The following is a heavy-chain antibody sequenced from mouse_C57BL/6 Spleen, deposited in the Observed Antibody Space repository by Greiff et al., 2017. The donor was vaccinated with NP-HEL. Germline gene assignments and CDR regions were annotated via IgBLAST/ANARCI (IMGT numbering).Heavy chain of an antibody. CDR2: IYPGSGNT. V-gene: IGHV1-66*01. CDR3: ARSPGDYFDY. Sequence: QVHVKQSGPELVKPGASVKISCKASGYSFTSYYIHWVKQRPGQGLEWIGWIYPGSGNTKYNEKFKGKATLTADTSSSTAYMQLSSLTSEDSAVYYCARSPGDYFDYWGQGTTLTVSS. CDR1: GYSFTSYY. J-gene: IGHJ2*01.